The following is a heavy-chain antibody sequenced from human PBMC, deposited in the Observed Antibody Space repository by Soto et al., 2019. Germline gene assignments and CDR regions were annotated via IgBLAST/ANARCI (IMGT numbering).Heavy chain of an antibody. D-gene: IGHD5-12*01. CDR3: ARDIVATKAHYYYYYGMDV. CDR1: GYTFTGYY. CDR2: INPNSGGT. J-gene: IGHJ6*02. Sequence: ASVKVSCKASGYTFTGYYMHWVRQAPGQGLEWMGWINPNSGGTNYAQKFQGWVTMTRDTSISTAYMELSRLRSDDTAVYYCARDIVATKAHYYYYYGMDVWGQGTTVTVSS. V-gene: IGHV1-2*04.